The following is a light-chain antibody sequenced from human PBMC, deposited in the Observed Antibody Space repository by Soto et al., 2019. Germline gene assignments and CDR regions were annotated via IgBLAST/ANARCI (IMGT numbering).Light chain of an antibody. Sequence: EIVMTQSPATLSVSPGERATLSCRASQSVSSNLAWYQQKPGQAPRLLIYGASTRATGIPARFSGSRSGTAFTLTISSLQSEDFAVYYCQQDNHWPYTFGQGTKLEIK. J-gene: IGKJ2*01. CDR1: QSVSSN. CDR2: GAS. V-gene: IGKV3-15*01. CDR3: QQDNHWPYT.